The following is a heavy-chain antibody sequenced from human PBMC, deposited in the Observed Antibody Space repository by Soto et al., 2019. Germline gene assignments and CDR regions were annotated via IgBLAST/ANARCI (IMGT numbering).Heavy chain of an antibody. V-gene: IGHV3-23*01. J-gene: IGHJ4*02. D-gene: IGHD6-19*01. CDR2: ISGSGGST. CDR3: AKERSSGWSFDY. Sequence: PGGSLRLSCTASGCTFSIYAMSWVRQAPGKGLEWVSAISGSGGSTYYADSVKGRFTISRDNSKNTLYLQMNSLRAEDTAVFYCAKERSSGWSFDYWGQGTLVTVSS. CDR1: GCTFSIYA.